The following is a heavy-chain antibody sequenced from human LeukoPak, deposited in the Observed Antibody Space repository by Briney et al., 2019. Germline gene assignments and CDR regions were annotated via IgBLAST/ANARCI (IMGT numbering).Heavy chain of an antibody. CDR1: GFTFSSYE. J-gene: IGHJ4*02. V-gene: IGHV3-48*03. CDR3: ARALSSGSYPL. Sequence: GGSLRLSCVASGFTFSSYEMNWVRQAPGKGLEWVSYISSSGFIMYYADSVKGRFTISRGNAKNSLYLQMNSLRAEDTAVYYCARALSSGSYPLWGQGTLVTVSS. D-gene: IGHD1-26*01. CDR2: ISSSGFIM.